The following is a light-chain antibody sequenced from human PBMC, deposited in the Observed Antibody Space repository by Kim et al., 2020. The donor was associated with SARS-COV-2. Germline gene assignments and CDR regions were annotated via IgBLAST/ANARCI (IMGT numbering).Light chain of an antibody. CDR1: QSVRSNN. J-gene: IGKJ5*01. CDR3: QQYGSSPIT. V-gene: IGKV3-20*01. Sequence: EIVLTQSPGTLSLSPGERATLSCRASQSVRSNNLAWYQQKPGQAPRLLIYGASSSSTGIPDRFSGSGSGTDFTLTFSRLEPEDFAVYYCQQYGSSPITFGQGTRLEIK. CDR2: GAS.